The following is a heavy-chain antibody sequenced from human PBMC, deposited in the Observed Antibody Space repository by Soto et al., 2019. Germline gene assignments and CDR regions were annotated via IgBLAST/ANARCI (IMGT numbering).Heavy chain of an antibody. CDR3: ARLGWYSSGWSP. CDR1: GGSISSYY. CDR2: ISYSGST. D-gene: IGHD6-19*01. V-gene: IGHV4-59*08. J-gene: IGHJ5*02. Sequence: SETLSLTCTVSGGSISSYYWSWVRQPPGKGLEWLGYISYSGSTNYNPSVKSRVTMSVDTSKNQFSLKLTSVTAADTAVYYCARLGWYSSGWSPWGQGTLVTVSS.